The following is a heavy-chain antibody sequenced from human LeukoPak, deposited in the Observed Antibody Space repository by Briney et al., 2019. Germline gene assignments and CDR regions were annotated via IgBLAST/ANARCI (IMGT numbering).Heavy chain of an antibody. D-gene: IGHD4-23*01. CDR3: AKDRYGGNSFALQNDAFDI. V-gene: IGHV3-23*01. Sequence: GGPLRLSCAASGFTFSSYAMSWVRQAPGKGLEWVSAISGSGGSTYYADSVKGRFTISRDNSKNTLYLQMNSLRAEDTAVYYCAKDRYGGNSFALQNDAFDIWGQGTMVTVSS. CDR1: GFTFSSYA. CDR2: ISGSGGST. J-gene: IGHJ3*02.